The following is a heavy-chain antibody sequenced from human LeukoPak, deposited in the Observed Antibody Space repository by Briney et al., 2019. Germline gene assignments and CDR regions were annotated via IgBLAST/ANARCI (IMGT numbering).Heavy chain of an antibody. CDR1: GGTFSSYA. J-gene: IGHJ6*02. CDR2: IIPILGIA. CDR3: ARDDYGDYDPLHYGMDV. Sequence: SVKVSCKASGGTFSSYAISWVRQAPGQGLEWMGRIIPILGIANYAQKFQGRVTITADKSTSTAYMELSSLRSEDTAVYYCARDDYGDYDPLHYGMDVWGQGTTVTVSS. V-gene: IGHV1-69*04. D-gene: IGHD4-17*01.